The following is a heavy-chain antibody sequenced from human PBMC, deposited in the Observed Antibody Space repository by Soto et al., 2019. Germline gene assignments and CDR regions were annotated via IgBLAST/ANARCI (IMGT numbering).Heavy chain of an antibody. D-gene: IGHD4-17*01. CDR3: ARVTTTVTILDY. CDR2: IYYSGST. Sequence: PSETLSLTCTVSGGSISSGDYYWSWIRQPPGKGLEWIGYIYYSGSTYYNPSLKSRVTISVDTSKNQFSLKLSSVTAADTAVYYCARVTTTVTILDYWGQGTLVTVSS. CDR1: GGSISSGDYY. V-gene: IGHV4-30-4*01. J-gene: IGHJ4*02.